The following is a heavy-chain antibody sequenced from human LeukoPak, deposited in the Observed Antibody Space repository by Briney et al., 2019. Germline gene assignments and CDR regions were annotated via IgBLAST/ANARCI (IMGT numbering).Heavy chain of an antibody. D-gene: IGHD3-10*02. V-gene: IGHV4-59*11. Sequence: PSETLSLTCTVSGGSISSHYWSWIRQPPGKGLEWIGYIYYSGSTNYNPSLKSRVTISVDTSKNQFSLKLSSVTAAGTAVYYCARDGVTMLGVDLFDIWGKGTMVTVSS. CDR2: IYYSGST. CDR3: ARDGVTMLGVDLFDI. J-gene: IGHJ3*02. CDR1: GGSISSHY.